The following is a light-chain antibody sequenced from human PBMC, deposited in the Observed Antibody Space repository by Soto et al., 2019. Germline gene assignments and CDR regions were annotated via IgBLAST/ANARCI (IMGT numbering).Light chain of an antibody. Sequence: MQSTQTPSSLSASVGDRVTITCRASQSNSKCFAWYHQQPGKAPKLLIYDAASLESAVPPRFSGSGSGTEYTPTISSLQHEDYATYYCQQVNSYPLTFGGGTKVDIK. CDR3: QQVNSYPLT. V-gene: IGKV1-5*01. CDR2: DAA. J-gene: IGKJ4*01. CDR1: QSNSKC.